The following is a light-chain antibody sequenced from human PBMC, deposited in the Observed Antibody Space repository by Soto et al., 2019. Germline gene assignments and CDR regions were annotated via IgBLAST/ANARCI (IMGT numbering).Light chain of an antibody. CDR2: EVS. V-gene: IGLV2-8*01. J-gene: IGLJ2*01. Sequence: QSALTQPPSASGSPGQSVTISCTGTSSDVGGYNYVSWYQQHPGKAPKLMISEVSKRPSGVPDRFTGSKSGNTASLTVSGLQAEDEADYYCSSFVGNNNLVFGGGTQLTVL. CDR1: SSDVGGYNY. CDR3: SSFVGNNNLV.